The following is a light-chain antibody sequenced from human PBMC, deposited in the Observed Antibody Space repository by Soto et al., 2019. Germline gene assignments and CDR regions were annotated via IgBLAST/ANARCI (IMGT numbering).Light chain of an antibody. Sequence: QSVLAQPASASGSPGQSITISCTGTSSDVGGYNYVSWYQQHPGKAPKLMIYDVSNRPSGVSNRFSGSKSGNTASLTISGLQAEDEADYYCSSYTSSSTPSVFGTGTKVTDL. CDR1: SSDVGGYNY. J-gene: IGLJ1*01. V-gene: IGLV2-14*01. CDR3: SSYTSSSTPSV. CDR2: DVS.